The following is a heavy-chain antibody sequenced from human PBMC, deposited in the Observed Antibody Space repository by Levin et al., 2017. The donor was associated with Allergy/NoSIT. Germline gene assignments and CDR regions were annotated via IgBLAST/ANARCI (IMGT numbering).Heavy chain of an antibody. Sequence: SETLSLTCTVSGGSISSYYWSWIRQPPGKGLEWIGYIYYSGSTNYNPSLKSRVTISVDTSKNQFSLKLSSVTAADTAVYYCARDYSSGWYNWFDPWGQGTLVTVSS. V-gene: IGHV4-59*01. CDR2: IYYSGST. CDR1: GGSISSYY. D-gene: IGHD6-19*01. J-gene: IGHJ5*02. CDR3: ARDYSSGWYNWFDP.